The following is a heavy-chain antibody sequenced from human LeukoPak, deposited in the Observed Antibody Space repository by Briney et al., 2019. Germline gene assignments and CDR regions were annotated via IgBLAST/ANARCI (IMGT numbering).Heavy chain of an antibody. CDR1: GFTFNTYW. CDR2: FNADGSST. D-gene: IGHD3-3*01. Sequence: GSLRLSCAASGFTFNTYWMHWVRQAPGKGLVWVSSFNADGSSTSYADSMKGRFTISRDNAKNSLYLQMNSLRVEDTAVYYCARVFRPSLTVFIIRGAFDIWGQGTMVTVSS. V-gene: IGHV3-74*01. J-gene: IGHJ3*02. CDR3: ARVFRPSLTVFIIRGAFDI.